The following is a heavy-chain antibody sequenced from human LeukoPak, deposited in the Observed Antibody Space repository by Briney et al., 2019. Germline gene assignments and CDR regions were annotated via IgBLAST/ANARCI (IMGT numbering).Heavy chain of an antibody. J-gene: IGHJ6*02. V-gene: IGHV4-39*01. CDR1: GDSISSSSYY. Sequence: KSSETLSLTCTVSGDSISSSSYYGGWGRQPRGRGVEWIESIYYSGSTYNNPSLKSRVTISVDTSKHQFSLKLSSVPAAYTAVYYCARHLYYDFWSGYSPIGMDAWGQGTTVTVS. CDR2: IYYSGST. D-gene: IGHD3-3*01. CDR3: ARHLYYDFWSGYSPIGMDA.